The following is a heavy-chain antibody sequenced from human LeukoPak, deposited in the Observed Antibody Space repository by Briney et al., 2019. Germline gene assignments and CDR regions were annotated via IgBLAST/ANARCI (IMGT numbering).Heavy chain of an antibody. CDR2: IRSKPYGGTP. V-gene: IGHV3-49*03. Sequence: GGSLRLSCTTSGFTFGDYAMSWFRQAPGKGLEWVGFIRSKPYGGTPEYAASVKDRFTISRDDSKSIAYLQLNSLKIEDTAVYYCTRNSTPFDYWGQGTLVTVSS. D-gene: IGHD2-2*01. CDR1: GFTFGDYA. CDR3: TRNSTPFDY. J-gene: IGHJ4*02.